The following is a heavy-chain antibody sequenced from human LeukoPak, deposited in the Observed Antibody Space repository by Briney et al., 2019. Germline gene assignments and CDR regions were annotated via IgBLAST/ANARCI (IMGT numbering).Heavy chain of an antibody. CDR1: GFPFNDYY. D-gene: IGHD6-13*01. J-gene: IGHJ4*02. V-gene: IGHV3-11*01. CDR3: ARVGSIAAAGTPDY. Sequence: GGSLRLSCAASGFPFNDYYMTWIRQAPGKGLEWVSHISYSGAAIYTDSVKGRFTISRDNAKNSLYLQMNSLRAEDTAVYYCARVGSIAAAGTPDYWGQGTLVTVSS. CDR2: ISYSGAAI.